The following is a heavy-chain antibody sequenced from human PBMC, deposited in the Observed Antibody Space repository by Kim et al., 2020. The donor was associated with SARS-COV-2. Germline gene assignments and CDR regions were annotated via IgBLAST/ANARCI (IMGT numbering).Heavy chain of an antibody. Sequence: GGSLRLSCAASGFTFSSYSMNWVRQAPGKGLEWVSSISSSSSYIYYADSVKGRFTISRDNAKNSLSLQMNSLRAEDTAVYYCARDIGILTGRRAFDYWGQGNLVTDAS. CDR2: ISSSSSYI. D-gene: IGHD3-9*01. CDR1: GFTFSSYS. CDR3: ARDIGILTGRRAFDY. V-gene: IGHV3-21*01. J-gene: IGHJ4*02.